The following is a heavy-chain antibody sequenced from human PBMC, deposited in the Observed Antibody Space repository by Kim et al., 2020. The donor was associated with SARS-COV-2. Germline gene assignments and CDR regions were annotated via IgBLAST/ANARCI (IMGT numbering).Heavy chain of an antibody. V-gene: IGHV3-49*02. D-gene: IGHD5-18*01. CDR2: GKT. CDR3: TRYSYGPFDY. J-gene: IGHJ4*02. Sequence: GKTEYAGSEKGKFTISRDDSKSIAYLQMNSLNTWDTAVYYGTRYSYGPFDYWGQGTLVTVSS.